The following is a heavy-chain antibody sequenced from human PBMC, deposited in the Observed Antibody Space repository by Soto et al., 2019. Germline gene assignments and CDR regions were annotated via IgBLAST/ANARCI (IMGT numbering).Heavy chain of an antibody. CDR3: AKDQGLAVAMAPSYYYCGMDV. Sequence: EVQLLESGGGLVQPGGSLRLSCAASGFTCSSYAMSWVRQAPGKGLEWVSAISGSGGSTYYADSVKGRFTISRDNSKNPLYLQMKSLRAEDTAVYYCAKDQGLAVAMAPSYYYCGMDVGGKGTKVTVSS. J-gene: IGHJ6*04. CDR1: GFTCSSYA. CDR2: ISGSGGST. D-gene: IGHD6-19*01. V-gene: IGHV3-23*01.